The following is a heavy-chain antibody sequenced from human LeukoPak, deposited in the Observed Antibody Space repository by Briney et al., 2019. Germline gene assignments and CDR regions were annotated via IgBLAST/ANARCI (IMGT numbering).Heavy chain of an antibody. CDR1: GFTLSTYW. J-gene: IGHJ4*02. Sequence: GGSLTLSCAASGFTLSTYWMGWVRQAPGKGLEWVANIKQDGSEKYYVDSVKGRFTISRDNAKNSLDLQMNSLRAEDTAVYYCARGADGGFDYWGQGTLVTVSS. CDR2: IKQDGSEK. D-gene: IGHD3-10*01. CDR3: ARGADGGFDY. V-gene: IGHV3-7*04.